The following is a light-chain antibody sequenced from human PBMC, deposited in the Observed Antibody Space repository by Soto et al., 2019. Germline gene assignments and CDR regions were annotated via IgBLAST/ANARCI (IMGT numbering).Light chain of an antibody. V-gene: IGLV2-14*03. J-gene: IGLJ1*01. CDR2: EVS. Sequence: QSALTQPASVSGSPGQSITISCTGSSNDVGRYNYVSWYQQLPGRAPRLIIYEVSNRPSGVSDRFSGSKSGNTASLSISGLQAEDEADYYCSSYTSSNTPYVFGTGTKLTVL. CDR3: SSYTSSNTPYV. CDR1: SNDVGRYNY.